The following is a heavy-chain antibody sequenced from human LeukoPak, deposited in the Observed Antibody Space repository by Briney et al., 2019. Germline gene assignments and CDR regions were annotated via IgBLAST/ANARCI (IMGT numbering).Heavy chain of an antibody. J-gene: IGHJ4*02. CDR1: GGSISSSSYY. Sequence: SETLSLTCTVSGGSISSSSYYWGWIRQPPGKGLEWIGSIYYSGSTYYNPSLKSRVTISVDTSKNQFSLKLSSVTAADTAVYYCARHIRYYDILTGYFSHPYYFDYWGQGTLVTVSS. CDR2: IYYSGST. V-gene: IGHV4-39*01. D-gene: IGHD3-9*01. CDR3: ARHIRYYDILTGYFSHPYYFDY.